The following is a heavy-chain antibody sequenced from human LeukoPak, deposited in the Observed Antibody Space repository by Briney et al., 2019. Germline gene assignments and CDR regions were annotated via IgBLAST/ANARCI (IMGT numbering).Heavy chain of an antibody. J-gene: IGHJ4*02. CDR1: GGSFSGYY. Sequence: SETLSLTCAVYGGSFSGYYWSWIRQPPGKGLEWIGEINHSGSTNYNPSLKSRVTISVDTSKNQFSLKLSSVTAADTAVYYCARLRGYCSSTSCYWGPFDYWGQGTLVTVSS. CDR2: INHSGST. CDR3: ARLRGYCSSTSCYWGPFDY. V-gene: IGHV4-34*01. D-gene: IGHD2-2*01.